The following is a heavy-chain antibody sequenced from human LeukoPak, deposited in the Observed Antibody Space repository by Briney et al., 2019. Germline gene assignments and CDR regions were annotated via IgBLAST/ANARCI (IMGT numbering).Heavy chain of an antibody. V-gene: IGHV4-61*02. Sequence: SETLSLTCTVSGGSISSGSYYWSWIRQPAGKGLEWIGRIYTSGSTYYNPSLKSRVTISVDTSKNQFSLKLSSVTAADTAVYYCARAIRYFDWLLRFGWYNWFDPWGQGTLVTVSS. D-gene: IGHD3-9*01. CDR1: GGSISSGSYY. J-gene: IGHJ5*02. CDR2: IYTSGST. CDR3: ARAIRYFDWLLRFGWYNWFDP.